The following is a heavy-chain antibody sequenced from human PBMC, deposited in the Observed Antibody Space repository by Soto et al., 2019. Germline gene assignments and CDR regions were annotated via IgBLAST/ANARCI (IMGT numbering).Heavy chain of an antibody. D-gene: IGHD3-9*01. CDR3: ARADYEILTGSYAMDV. J-gene: IGHJ6*02. CDR2: VSTNGAT. Sequence: SETLSLTCTVSDDFISSYYWNWIRQPAGKGLEWIGRVSTNGATNYNPSLESRVTMSVDTSKNQFSLRLTSVTAADTAVYFCARADYEILTGSYAMDVWGQGTTVTVSS. V-gene: IGHV4-4*07. CDR1: DDFISSYY.